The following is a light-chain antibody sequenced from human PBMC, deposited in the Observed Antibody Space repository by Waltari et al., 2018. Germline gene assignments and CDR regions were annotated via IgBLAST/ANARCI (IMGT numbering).Light chain of an antibody. CDR2: SDD. CDR1: SNT. V-gene: IGLV1-44*01. J-gene: IGLJ2*01. Sequence: QSVLTQPPSASGTPGQSIIIPCSSPSNTVKWFQQVPGAAPKLPIFSDDQRPSGVPARFSGSRSGTSASLAISGLHSEDEADYYCATWDNSLEGWLFGGGTKVTV. CDR3: ATWDNSLEGWL.